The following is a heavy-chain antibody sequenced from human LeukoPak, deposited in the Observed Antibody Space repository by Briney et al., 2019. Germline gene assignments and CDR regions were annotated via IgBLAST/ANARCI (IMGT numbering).Heavy chain of an antibody. Sequence: GASVKVSCKVSGYTRTELSMHWVRQAPGKGLEWMGGFDPEDGETIYAQKFQGRVTMTEDTSTDTAYMELSSLRSEDTAVYYCATQDRGYYYYGMDVWGQGTTVTVSS. CDR1: GYTRTELS. CDR2: FDPEDGET. V-gene: IGHV1-24*01. J-gene: IGHJ6*02. D-gene: IGHD3-10*01. CDR3: ATQDRGYYYYGMDV.